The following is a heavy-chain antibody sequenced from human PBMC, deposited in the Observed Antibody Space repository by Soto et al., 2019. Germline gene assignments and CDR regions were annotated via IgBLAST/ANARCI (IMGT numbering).Heavy chain of an antibody. CDR2: ISDYNGNT. CDR1: GYTFTSYG. Sequence: QVQLVQSGAEVKKPGASVKVSCKASGYTFTSYGISWVRQAPGQGLEWMGWISDYNGNTNYAQKLQGRVTMTTDTATSTAYTELRSLRSDDTAVYYCARDGVSSSWYIPVDYWGQGTLVTVSS. V-gene: IGHV1-18*01. CDR3: ARDGVSSSWYIPVDY. J-gene: IGHJ4*02. D-gene: IGHD6-13*01.